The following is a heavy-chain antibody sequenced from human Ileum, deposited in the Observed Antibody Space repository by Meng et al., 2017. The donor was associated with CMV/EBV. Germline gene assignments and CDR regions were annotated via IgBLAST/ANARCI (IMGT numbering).Heavy chain of an antibody. Sequence: GESLKISCAASGFTFSNYGMHWVRQAPGKGLEWVAVIWYDGSNKYYADSVKGRFTISRDNSKNTLYLQMNSLRAEDTAVYYCAKDHFDSSSWFDYWGQGTLVTVSS. D-gene: IGHD6-13*01. CDR2: IWYDGSNK. CDR3: AKDHFDSSSWFDY. J-gene: IGHJ4*02. V-gene: IGHV3-33*06. CDR1: GFTFSNYG.